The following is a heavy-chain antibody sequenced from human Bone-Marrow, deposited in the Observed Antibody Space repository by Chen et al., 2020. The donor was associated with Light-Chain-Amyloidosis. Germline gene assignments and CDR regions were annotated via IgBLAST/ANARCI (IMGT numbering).Heavy chain of an antibody. D-gene: IGHD3-3*01. CDR1: GFTFSSYA. CDR3: AKFKVDFWSGFPPHFDY. CDR2: ISGSGGST. Sequence: EVQLLESGGGLVQPGGSLRLSCAASGFTFSSYALSWVRQAPGKGLEWVSAISGSGGSTYYADSVKGLFTISRDNSKNTLYLQMNSLRAEDTAVYYCAKFKVDFWSGFPPHFDYWGQGTLVTVSS. J-gene: IGHJ4*02. V-gene: IGHV3-23*01.